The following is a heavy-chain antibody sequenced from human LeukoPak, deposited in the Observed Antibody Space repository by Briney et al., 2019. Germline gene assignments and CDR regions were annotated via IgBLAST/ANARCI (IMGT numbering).Heavy chain of an antibody. CDR3: ARSKDIVVVPAAIGISFDP. Sequence: SVKVSCKASGGTFSSYAISWVRQAPGQGLEWMGRIIPIFGTANYAQKSQGRVTITTDESTSTAYMELSSLRSEDTAVYYCARSKDIVVVPAAIGISFDPWGQGTLVTVSS. D-gene: IGHD2-2*01. CDR1: GGTFSSYA. J-gene: IGHJ5*02. V-gene: IGHV1-69*05. CDR2: IIPIFGTA.